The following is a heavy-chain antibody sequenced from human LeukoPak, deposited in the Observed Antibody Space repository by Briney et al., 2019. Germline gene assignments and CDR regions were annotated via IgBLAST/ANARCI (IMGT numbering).Heavy chain of an antibody. V-gene: IGHV1-18*01. D-gene: IGHD6-13*01. CDR1: GYTFTSYG. CDR3: ARGGRTPGYSSSWYLGWFDP. J-gene: IGHJ5*02. Sequence: GASVKVSCKASGYTFTSYGISWVRQAPGQGLEWMGWISAYNGNTNYAQKLQGRVTMTTDTSTSTAYMELRSLRSDDTAVYYCARGGRTPGYSSSWYLGWFDPWGQGTLVTVSS. CDR2: ISAYNGNT.